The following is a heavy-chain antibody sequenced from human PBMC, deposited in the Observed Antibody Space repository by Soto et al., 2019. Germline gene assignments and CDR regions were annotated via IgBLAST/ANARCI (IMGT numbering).Heavy chain of an antibody. Sequence: QVQLVQSGAEVKKPGASVKVSCKASGYTFTSYGISWVRQAPGQGLEWMGWISAYNGNTNYAQKLQGRVTMTTDTSTSTAYMELRSLRSDDTAVYYCARDSWGWGIVVPAARYYYGMDVWGQGTTVTVSS. CDR1: GYTFTSYG. J-gene: IGHJ6*02. CDR3: ARDSWGWGIVVPAARYYYGMDV. CDR2: ISAYNGNT. V-gene: IGHV1-18*01. D-gene: IGHD2-2*01.